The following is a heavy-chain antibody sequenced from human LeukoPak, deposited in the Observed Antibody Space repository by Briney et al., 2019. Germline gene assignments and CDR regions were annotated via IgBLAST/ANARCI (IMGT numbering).Heavy chain of an antibody. CDR2: ISNGGTT. Sequence: GGSLRLSCVASGFTFNSYSMSWVRQAPGKGLEWVSLISNGGTTYYADSVKGRFTISRDISENTLYLQMNSLRAEDTAVYYCAKEARQCGPDCFSLLYCWGQGTLVTVSS. CDR3: AKEARQCGPDCFSLLYC. D-gene: IGHD2-21*02. CDR1: GFTFNSYS. J-gene: IGHJ4*02. V-gene: IGHV3-23*01.